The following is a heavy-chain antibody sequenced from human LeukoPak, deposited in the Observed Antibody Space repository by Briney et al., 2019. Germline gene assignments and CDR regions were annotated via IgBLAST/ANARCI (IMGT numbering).Heavy chain of an antibody. D-gene: IGHD2-2*02. V-gene: IGHV1-8*03. J-gene: IGHJ5*02. Sequence: ASVKVSCKASGYTFTSYDINWVRQATGQGLGLMGWMNPNSGNTGYAQKFQGRVTITRNTSISTAYMELSSLRSEDTAVYYCARGRGYCSSTSCYTSWFDPWGQGTLVTVSS. CDR2: MNPNSGNT. CDR1: GYTFTSYD. CDR3: ARGRGYCSSTSCYTSWFDP.